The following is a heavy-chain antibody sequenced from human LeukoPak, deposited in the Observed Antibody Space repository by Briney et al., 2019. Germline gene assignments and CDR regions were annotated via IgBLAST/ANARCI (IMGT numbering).Heavy chain of an antibody. CDR3: ARGGLQTWYYYMDV. V-gene: IGHV1-2*02. CDR1: GYTFTGYF. Sequence: ASVKVSCKASGYTFTGYFMHWVRQAPGQGLEWMGWINPNSGGTNYAQKFQDRVTMTRDTSISTAYMELSRLRSDDTAVYYCARGGLQTWYYYMDVWGKGTSVTVSS. CDR2: INPNSGGT. J-gene: IGHJ6*03.